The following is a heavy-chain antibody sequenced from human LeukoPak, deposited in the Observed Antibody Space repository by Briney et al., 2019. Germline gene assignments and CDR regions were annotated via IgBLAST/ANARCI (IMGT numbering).Heavy chain of an antibody. CDR3: ATDLNFNWFDP. V-gene: IGHV1-18*01. J-gene: IGHJ5*02. D-gene: IGHD2/OR15-2a*01. CDR2: ISAYNGNT. CDR1: GYTFISYG. Sequence: ASVKVSCKASGYTFISYGISWVRQAPGQGLEWMGWISAYNGNTNYAQKLRGRVTMTEDTSTDTAYMELSSLRSEDTAVYYCATDLNFNWFDPWGQGTLVTVSS.